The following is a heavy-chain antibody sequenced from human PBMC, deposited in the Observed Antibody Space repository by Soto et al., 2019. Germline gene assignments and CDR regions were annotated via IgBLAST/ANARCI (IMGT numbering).Heavy chain of an antibody. Sequence: EVQLVQSGGGLVQPGGSLRLSCVASQFSFSNYWMSWVRHAPGKGLEWVANIKQDGSKQYYVDSVKGRFTISRDNAKNSLSLQLDSLRAEDAAVYYCARDLALDAFDIWGRGTMVTVSS. V-gene: IGHV3-7*04. J-gene: IGHJ3*02. CDR1: QFSFSNYW. CDR2: IKQDGSKQ. CDR3: ARDLALDAFDI.